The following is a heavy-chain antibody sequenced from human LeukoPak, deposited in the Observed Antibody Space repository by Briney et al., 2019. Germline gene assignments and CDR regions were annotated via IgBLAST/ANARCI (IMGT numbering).Heavy chain of an antibody. D-gene: IGHD3-22*01. Sequence: PSETLSLTCTVSGGSISSGGYYWSWIRQHPGKGLEWIGYIYYSGSTYYNPSLKSRVTISVDTSENQFSLKLSSVTAADTAVYYCARDGGGYYYDSSGYPIWGQGTMVTVSS. CDR3: ARDGGGYYYDSSGYPI. J-gene: IGHJ3*02. CDR2: IYYSGST. CDR1: GGSISSGGYY. V-gene: IGHV4-31*03.